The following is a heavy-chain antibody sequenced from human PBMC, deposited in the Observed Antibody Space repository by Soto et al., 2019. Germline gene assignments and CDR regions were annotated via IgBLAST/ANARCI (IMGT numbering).Heavy chain of an antibody. CDR3: ARDPTNDYGDDTFDY. D-gene: IGHD4-17*01. Sequence: SVKVSCKASGDAFQSYAIHWVRQAPGQGLEYMGRIIPSYDRTKYAQKFQGRLTVTADMYTSTVYMELSSLRSEDTAVYYCARDPTNDYGDDTFDYWGQGPRSPSPQ. V-gene: IGHV1-69*06. CDR1: GDAFQSYA. J-gene: IGHJ4*02. CDR2: IIPSYDRT.